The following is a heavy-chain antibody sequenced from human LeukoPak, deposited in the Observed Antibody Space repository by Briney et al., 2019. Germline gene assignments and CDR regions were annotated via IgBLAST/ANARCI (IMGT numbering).Heavy chain of an antibody. Sequence: GGSLRLSCAASGFSFSNHWMTWVRQAPGKGLEWVANIKQDGSEKYYVDSVKGRFTISRDNAKNSLYPQMNSLRAEDTAVYYCARDAFSRISIFGVVSDAFDIWGQGTMVTVSS. CDR2: IKQDGSEK. V-gene: IGHV3-7*01. CDR3: ARDAFSRISIFGVVSDAFDI. J-gene: IGHJ3*02. D-gene: IGHD3-3*01. CDR1: GFSFSNHW.